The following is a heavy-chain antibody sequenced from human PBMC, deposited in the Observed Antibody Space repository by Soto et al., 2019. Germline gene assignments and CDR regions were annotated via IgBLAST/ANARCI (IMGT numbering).Heavy chain of an antibody. CDR2: ISYDGSNK. Sequence: QVQLVESGGGVVQPGRSLRLSCAASGFTFSSYAMHWVRQAPGKGLEWVAVISYDGSNKYYADSVKGRFTISRDNSKNTLYLQMNSLRAEDPAVYYGARAYEGDYFDYWGQGTLVTVSS. J-gene: IGHJ4*02. CDR1: GFTFSSYA. V-gene: IGHV3-30-3*01. D-gene: IGHD3-16*01. CDR3: ARAYEGDYFDY.